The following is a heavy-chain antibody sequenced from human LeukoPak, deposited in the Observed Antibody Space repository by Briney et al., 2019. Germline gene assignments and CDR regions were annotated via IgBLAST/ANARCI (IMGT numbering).Heavy chain of an antibody. CDR3: AKDPHPGYTYGYFEY. D-gene: IGHD5-18*01. Sequence: GGSLRLSCAASGFTFDDYTMHWVRQAPGKGLDWVSLITWDGDNTYYADSVKGRFTISRDNSKNSLYLLMNSLRSEDTAFYYCAKDPHPGYTYGYFEYWGQGTLVTVSS. V-gene: IGHV3-43*01. CDR1: GFTFDDYT. J-gene: IGHJ4*02. CDR2: ITWDGDNT.